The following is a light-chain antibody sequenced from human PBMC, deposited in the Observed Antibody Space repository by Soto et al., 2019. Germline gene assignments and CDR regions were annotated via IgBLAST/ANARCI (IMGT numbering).Light chain of an antibody. Sequence: EIVLTQSPATLSLSPGERATLSCRASQNVSSYLAWYQQKPGQAPRLLIYDASNRATGIPARFSGSGSGTDLTLTISSLEPEDFAVYYCQQRSNWPPGFGGGTKV. CDR3: QQRSNWPPG. J-gene: IGKJ4*01. V-gene: IGKV3-11*01. CDR1: QNVSSY. CDR2: DAS.